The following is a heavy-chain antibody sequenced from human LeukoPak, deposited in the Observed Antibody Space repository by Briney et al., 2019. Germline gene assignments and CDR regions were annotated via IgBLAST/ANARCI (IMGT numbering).Heavy chain of an antibody. CDR3: ARDLADIVVVPAAIPQTFDY. Sequence: GGSLRLSCAASAFTFSSYWMSWVRQAPGKGLEWEANIKQDGSEKYYVDSVKGRFTISRDNAKNSLYLQMNSLRAEDTAVYYCARDLADIVVVPAAIPQTFDYWGQATLVTVSS. J-gene: IGHJ4*02. CDR1: AFTFSSYW. CDR2: IKQDGSEK. V-gene: IGHV3-7*01. D-gene: IGHD2-2*02.